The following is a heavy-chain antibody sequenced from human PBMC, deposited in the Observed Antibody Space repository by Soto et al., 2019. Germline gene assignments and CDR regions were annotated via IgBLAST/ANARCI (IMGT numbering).Heavy chain of an antibody. J-gene: IGHJ4*02. CDR1: GGSISSSGSY. Sequence: PSENLSLTCTVSGGSISSSGSYWGWVRQPPGKGLEWIVSFYYTGGTYSTYYNPSLKSRVTISVDTPKRQSSLNLRSVNAADTAVYYCASPRQGNYDFLSGYYVLDYWSQGTLVTVSS. D-gene: IGHD3-3*01. CDR2: FYYTGGTYST. CDR3: ASPRQGNYDFLSGYYVLDY. V-gene: IGHV4-39*01.